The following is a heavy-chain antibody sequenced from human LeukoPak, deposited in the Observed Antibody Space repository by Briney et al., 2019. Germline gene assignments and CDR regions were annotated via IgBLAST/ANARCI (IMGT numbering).Heavy chain of an antibody. D-gene: IGHD2-2*01. Sequence: SETLSLTCAVSGGSISRNNYYWGWIRQPPGKGLEWIGNIYYSGSAYYNPSLKSRVTISVDTSKNQFSLKLSSVTAADTAVYYCASLRRGYCSSTSCADFDYWGQGTLVTVSS. CDR2: IYYSGSA. CDR3: ASLRRGYCSSTSCADFDY. J-gene: IGHJ4*02. CDR1: GGSISRNNYY. V-gene: IGHV4-39*01.